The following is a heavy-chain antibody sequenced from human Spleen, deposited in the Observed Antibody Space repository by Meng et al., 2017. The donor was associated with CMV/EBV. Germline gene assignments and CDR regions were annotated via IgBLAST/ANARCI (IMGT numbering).Heavy chain of an antibody. V-gene: IGHV3-23*01. CDR2: ISATGGST. D-gene: IGHD3-3*01. J-gene: IGHJ4*02. CDR3: ARDPFEGYYDFWSGYYNGWYYFDY. CDR1: GFTFSSYA. Sequence: GESLKISCAASGFTFSSYAISWVRQAPGKGLEWVSAISATGGSTYYADSVKGRFTISRDNSKNTLYLQMNSLRAEDTAVYYCARDPFEGYYDFWSGYYNGWYYFDYWGQGTLVTVSS.